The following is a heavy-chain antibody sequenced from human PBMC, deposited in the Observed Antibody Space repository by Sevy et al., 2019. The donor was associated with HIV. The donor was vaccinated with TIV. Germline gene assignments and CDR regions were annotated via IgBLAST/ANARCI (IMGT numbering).Heavy chain of an antibody. Sequence: GALRLSCAASGFTFSSYAMSWVRQAPGKGLEWVSAISGSGGSTYYADSVKGRFTISRDNSKNTLYLQMNSLRAEDTAVYYCAKDPIRTDYDFWSVTADWFDPWGQGTLVTVSS. V-gene: IGHV3-23*01. CDR1: GFTFSSYA. J-gene: IGHJ5*02. D-gene: IGHD3-3*01. CDR3: AKDPIRTDYDFWSVTADWFDP. CDR2: ISGSGGST.